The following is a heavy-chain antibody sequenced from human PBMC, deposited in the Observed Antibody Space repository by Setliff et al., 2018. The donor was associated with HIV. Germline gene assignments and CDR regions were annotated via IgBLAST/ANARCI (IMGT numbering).Heavy chain of an antibody. J-gene: IGHJ1*01. Sequence: GESLKISCKGSGYTFTSYWIGWVRQMPGKGLEWMGIIYPGDSDTRYSPSFQGRATISADKSINTAYLHCLWWLRQWFLLELDPAAPREGTGLDWEHRHHWG. V-gene: IGHV5-51*01. CDR1: GYTFTSYW. D-gene: IGHD1-26*01. CDR2: IYPGDSDT. CDR3: PAAPREGTGLDWEHRHH.